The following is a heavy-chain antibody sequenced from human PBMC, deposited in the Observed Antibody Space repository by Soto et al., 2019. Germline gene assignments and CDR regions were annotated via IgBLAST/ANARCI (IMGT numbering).Heavy chain of an antibody. CDR1: GGSISSSSYY. CDR3: ARHVCGEPEYYGMDV. V-gene: IGHV4-39*01. CDR2: IYYSGST. D-gene: IGHD3-10*01. Sequence: SETLSLTCTVSGGSISSSSYYWGWIRQPPGKGLEWIGSIYYSGSTYYNPSLKSRVTISVDTSKNQFSLKLSSVTAADTAVYYCARHVCGEPEYYGMDVWGQGTTVTVSS. J-gene: IGHJ6*02.